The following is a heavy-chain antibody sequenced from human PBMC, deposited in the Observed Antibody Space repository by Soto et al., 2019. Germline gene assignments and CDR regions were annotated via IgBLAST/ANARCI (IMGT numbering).Heavy chain of an antibody. CDR2: IIPILGIA. CDR3: ARDLGGSYYVS. D-gene: IGHD1-26*01. CDR1: GGTFSSYT. J-gene: IGHJ5*02. Sequence: QVQLVQSGAAVKKPGSSVKVSCKASGGTFSSYTISWVRQAPGQGLEWMGRIIPILGIANYAQKFQGRVTITADKSTSTAYMELSSLRSEDTAVYYCARDLGGSYYVSWGQGTLVTVSS. V-gene: IGHV1-69*08.